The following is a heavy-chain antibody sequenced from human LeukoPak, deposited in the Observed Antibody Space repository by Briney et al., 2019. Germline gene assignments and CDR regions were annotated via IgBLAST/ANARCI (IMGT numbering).Heavy chain of an antibody. CDR1: GYTFTSYG. J-gene: IGHJ5*02. CDR2: ISAYNGNT. Sequence: ASVKVSCKASGYTFTSYGISWVRQAPGQGLEWMGWISAYNGNTTYAQKLQGRVTMTTDTSTSTAYMELRSLRSDDTAVYYCARDGKPSIAARPDWFDPWGQGTLVTVSS. V-gene: IGHV1-18*01. CDR3: ARDGKPSIAARPDWFDP. D-gene: IGHD6-6*01.